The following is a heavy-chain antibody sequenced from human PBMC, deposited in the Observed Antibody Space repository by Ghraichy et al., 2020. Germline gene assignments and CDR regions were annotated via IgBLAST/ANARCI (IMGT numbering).Heavy chain of an antibody. V-gene: IGHV4-59*01. J-gene: IGHJ4*02. CDR3: ARTWEISTTEFDF. CDR2: VSYSGNT. Sequence: SETLSLTCTVSGGSISTYYWSWIRQPPGKGLEWIGYVSYSGNTNYNPSLESRVTISVDTSKNQFSLKLSPVTAADTAVYYCARTWEISTTEFDFWGQGTLVTVSS. D-gene: IGHD3-16*02. CDR1: GGSISTYY.